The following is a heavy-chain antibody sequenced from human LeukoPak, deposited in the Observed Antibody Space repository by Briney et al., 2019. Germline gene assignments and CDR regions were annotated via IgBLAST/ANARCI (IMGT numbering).Heavy chain of an antibody. CDR1: GYSFTSYW. Sequence: GESLEISCKGSGYSFTSYWIGWVRQMPGKGLEWMGIIYPGDSEIRYSPSFQGQVTISADKSISTAYLQWGSLKASDTAMYYCARTAKYYDFWSGYLYFDYWGQGTLVTVPS. CDR3: ARTAKYYDFWSGYLYFDY. D-gene: IGHD3-3*01. J-gene: IGHJ4*02. CDR2: IYPGDSEI. V-gene: IGHV5-51*01.